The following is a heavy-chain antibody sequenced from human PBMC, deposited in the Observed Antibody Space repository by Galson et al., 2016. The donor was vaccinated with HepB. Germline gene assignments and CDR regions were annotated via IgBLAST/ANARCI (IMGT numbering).Heavy chain of an antibody. CDR3: VKDVRWYFQY. Sequence: SLRLSCAASGFSFSTNTMHWVRQAPGKGLEYVSSIVSHGGSTYYAESVKGRFTISRDNSKNTLYLQMSSLRTEDTAVYYCVKDVRWYFQYWGQGSLVTVSS. J-gene: IGHJ4*02. V-gene: IGHV3-64D*06. CDR1: GFSFSTNT. CDR2: IVSHGGST. D-gene: IGHD2-15*01.